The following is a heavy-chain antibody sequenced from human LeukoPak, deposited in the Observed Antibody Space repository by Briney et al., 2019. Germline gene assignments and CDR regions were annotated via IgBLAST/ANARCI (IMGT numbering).Heavy chain of an antibody. V-gene: IGHV1-69*04. Sequence: ASVKVSCKASGGTFSSYAISWVRQAPGQGLEWMGRIIPILGIANYAQKFQGRVTITADKSTSTAYMELSSLRSEDTAVYYCARRIRYSSSWYTSYYFDYWGQGTLVTVSS. D-gene: IGHD6-13*01. CDR3: ARRIRYSSSWYTSYYFDY. J-gene: IGHJ4*02. CDR1: GGTFSSYA. CDR2: IIPILGIA.